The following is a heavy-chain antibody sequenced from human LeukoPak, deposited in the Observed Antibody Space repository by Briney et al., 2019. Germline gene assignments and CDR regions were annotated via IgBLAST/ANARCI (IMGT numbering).Heavy chain of an antibody. CDR1: GFTFSSYG. CDR3: AKATSGYYYGSGSHHLDY. V-gene: IGHV3-30*02. J-gene: IGHJ4*02. CDR2: IRYDGSNK. Sequence: QPGGSLRLSCAASGFTFSSYGMHWVRQAPGKGLEWVAFIRYDGSNKYYADSVKGRFTISRDNSKNTLYLQMNSLRAEDTAVYYCAKATSGYYYGSGSHHLDYWGQGTLVTVSS. D-gene: IGHD3-10*01.